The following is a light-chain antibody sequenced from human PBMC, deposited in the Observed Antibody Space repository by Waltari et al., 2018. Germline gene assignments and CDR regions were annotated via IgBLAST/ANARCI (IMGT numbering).Light chain of an antibody. CDR2: NTS. CDR1: QNIGNW. Sequence: DIVLTQFPSTLSLSPGERATLSCGASQNIGNWLAWYQQKPGQAPRLLIYNTSNRATGIPARFSGGGSGTDFTLTISSLEPEDSAVYYWQQRHWPWTFGQGTKVEIK. V-gene: IGKV3-11*01. J-gene: IGKJ1*01. CDR3: QQRHWPWT.